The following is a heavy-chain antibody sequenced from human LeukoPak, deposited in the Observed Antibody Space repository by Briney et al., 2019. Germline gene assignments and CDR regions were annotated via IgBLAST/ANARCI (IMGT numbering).Heavy chain of an antibody. CDR1: GFTLSKYA. CDR3: GRDPNGDYVGAFEF. Sequence: GGSLRLSCAASGFTLSKYALVWVRQAPGKGLEWVSASSSGGANPLYADAVKGRFTISRDNSKNALYLQMNSLRAEDTAVYFCGRDPNGDYVGAFEFWGHGTTVIVSS. J-gene: IGHJ3*01. D-gene: IGHD4-17*01. V-gene: IGHV3-23*01. CDR2: SSSGGANP.